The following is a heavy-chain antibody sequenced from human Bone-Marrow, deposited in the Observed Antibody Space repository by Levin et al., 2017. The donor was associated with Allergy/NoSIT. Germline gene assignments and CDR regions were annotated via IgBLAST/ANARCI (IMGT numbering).Heavy chain of an antibody. J-gene: IGHJ1*01. CDR1: GGSFSNYA. Sequence: EASVKVSCKASGGSFSNYAISWVRQAPGQGLEWVGGLIPILRTPNYAPKFQARVAITADESTSTAYMELSSLTSEDTASYLWARGVGECYEGSGYYQHWSQGSLVTVSS. D-gene: IGHD3-22*01. V-gene: IGHV1-69*13. CDR2: LIPILRTP. CDR3: ARGVGECYEGSGYYQH.